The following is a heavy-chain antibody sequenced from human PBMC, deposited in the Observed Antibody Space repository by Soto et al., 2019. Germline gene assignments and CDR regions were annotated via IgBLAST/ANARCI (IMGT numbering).Heavy chain of an antibody. Sequence: PGGSLRLSCAAPGFTFSSYAMSWVRQAPGKGLEWVSAISGSGGSTYYADSVKGRFTISRDNSKNTLYLQMNSLRAEDTAVYYCASLGNYYDSSGYYHYWGQGTLVTVSS. CDR3: ASLGNYYDSSGYYHY. J-gene: IGHJ4*02. CDR2: ISGSGGST. D-gene: IGHD3-22*01. V-gene: IGHV3-23*01. CDR1: GFTFSSYA.